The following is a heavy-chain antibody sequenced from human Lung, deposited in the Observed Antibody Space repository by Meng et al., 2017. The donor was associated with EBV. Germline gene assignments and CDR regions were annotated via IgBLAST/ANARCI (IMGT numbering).Heavy chain of an antibody. V-gene: IGHV4-34*01. J-gene: IGHJ4*02. Sequence: GQHQQGGARQMTASDSLSLTYAFYGRSFSGYYWGWIRQPPGKGVEWIGEIHHSGSTNYIPSLKSRVTISVDTSKNQFSLKLSSVTAAGTAVYYCARGRIIGDSSGYSDYWGQGTLVTVSS. CDR3: ARGRIIGDSSGYSDY. CDR2: IHHSGST. CDR1: GRSFSGYY. D-gene: IGHD3-22*01.